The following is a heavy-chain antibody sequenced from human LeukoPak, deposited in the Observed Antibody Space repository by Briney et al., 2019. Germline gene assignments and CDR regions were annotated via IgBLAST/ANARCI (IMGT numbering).Heavy chain of an antibody. CDR2: IYYSGST. J-gene: IGHJ4*02. Sequence: SETLSLTCTVSGGSISTYYWSWIRQPPGKGLEWIGYIYYSGSTNYNPSLKSRVTISVNTSKYQFSLKLSSVTAADTAVYYCAREPVDTAMVDWGQGTLVTVSS. V-gene: IGHV4-59*01. CDR3: AREPVDTAMVD. CDR1: GGSISTYY. D-gene: IGHD5-18*01.